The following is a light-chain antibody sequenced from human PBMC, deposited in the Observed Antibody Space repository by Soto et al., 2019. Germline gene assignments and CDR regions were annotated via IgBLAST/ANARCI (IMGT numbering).Light chain of an antibody. V-gene: IGLV2-11*01. CDR3: YSYAGTYTFV. CDR2: DGT. CDR1: ANDVGGHNY. J-gene: IGLJ1*01. Sequence: QSALTQPRSVSGSPGQSATISCTGTANDVGGHNYVSWYQQHPGEAPKLLIYDGTERPSGVPDRFSGSKSGNTASLTISGLQTEDEADYYCYSYAGTYTFVFGTGTKLTVL.